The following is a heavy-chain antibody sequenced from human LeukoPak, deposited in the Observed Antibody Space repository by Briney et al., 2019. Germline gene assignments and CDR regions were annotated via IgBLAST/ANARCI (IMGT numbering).Heavy chain of an antibody. D-gene: IGHD1-26*01. Sequence: PGGSLRLSCSASGFTFSTYAMHWVRQAPGKGLEYVSAISSKGISTYYADSVKGRFTISRDNSKNTLYLQMSSLRAEDTAVYYCVKDLYGWEPKSGDYWGRGTLVTVSS. J-gene: IGHJ4*02. V-gene: IGHV3-64D*09. CDR3: VKDLYGWEPKSGDY. CDR1: GFTFSTYA. CDR2: ISSKGIST.